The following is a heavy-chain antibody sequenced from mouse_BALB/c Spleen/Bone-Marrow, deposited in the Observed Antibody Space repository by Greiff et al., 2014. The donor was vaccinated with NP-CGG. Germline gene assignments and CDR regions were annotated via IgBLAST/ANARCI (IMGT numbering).Heavy chain of an antibody. J-gene: IGHJ2*01. CDR2: IWSGGST. Sequence: VKLVESGPGLVQPSQSLSITCTVSGFSLSSYGVHWVRQSPGKGLEWLGVIWSGGSTDYNAAFISRLTIGKDNSKSQVFFKMTSLQANDTAIYYCARNHRGYYFDYWGQGTTLTVSS. D-gene: IGHD3-1*01. CDR3: ARNHRGYYFDY. V-gene: IGHV2-2*02. CDR1: GFSLSSYG.